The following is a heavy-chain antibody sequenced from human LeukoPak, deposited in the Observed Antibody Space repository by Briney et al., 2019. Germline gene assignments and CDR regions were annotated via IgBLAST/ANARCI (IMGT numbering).Heavy chain of an antibody. CDR3: ARSRGYSGYDWGGAFDI. V-gene: IGHV1-69*13. Sequence: SEKVSCKASGGTFSSYAISWVRQAPGQGLEWMGGSIPIFGTANYAQKFQGRVTITADESTSTAYMELSSLRSEDTAVYYCARSRGYSGYDWGGAFDIWGQGTMATVSS. D-gene: IGHD5-12*01. CDR1: GGTFSSYA. CDR2: SIPIFGTA. J-gene: IGHJ3*02.